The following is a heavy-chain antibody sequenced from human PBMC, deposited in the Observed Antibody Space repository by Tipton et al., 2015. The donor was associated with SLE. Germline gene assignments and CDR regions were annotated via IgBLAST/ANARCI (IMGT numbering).Heavy chain of an antibody. CDR3: AREGDIVVVVDAFDI. CDR2: ISYDGSNK. D-gene: IGHD2-15*01. CDR1: GFTFSSYA. J-gene: IGHJ3*02. Sequence: SLRLSCAASGFTFSSYAMHWVRQAPGKGLEWVAVISYDGSNKYYADSVKGRFTISRDNSKNTLYLQMNSLRAEDTAVYYCAREGDIVVVVDAFDIWGQGTMVTFSS. V-gene: IGHV3-30*04.